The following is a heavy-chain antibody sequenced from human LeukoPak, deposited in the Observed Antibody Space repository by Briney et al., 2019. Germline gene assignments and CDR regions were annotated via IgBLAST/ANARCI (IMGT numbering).Heavy chain of an antibody. J-gene: IGHJ1*01. CDR1: GGSFSGYY. D-gene: IGHD6-19*01. V-gene: IGHV4-34*01. Sequence: SETLSLTCAVYGGSFSGYYWSWIRQPPGKGLEWIGEINHSGSTNYNPSLKSRVTISVDTSKNQFSLKLSSVTAADTAVYYCARGYSSGWYGARNSHEYFQHWGQGTLATVSS. CDR3: ARGYSSGWYGARNSHEYFQH. CDR2: INHSGST.